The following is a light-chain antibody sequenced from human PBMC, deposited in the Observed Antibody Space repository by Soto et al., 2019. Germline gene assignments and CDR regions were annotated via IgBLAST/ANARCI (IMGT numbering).Light chain of an antibody. J-gene: IGKJ2*01. CDR1: QSVTSN. Sequence: EIVLTQSPATLSVSPGERATLSCRASQSVTSNLAWYQQKPGQAPRLLIYGASTSATNIPARFCGSGSGTEFTLTISSLQSEDSAVYYCQQYNDWPPYTFGQGTKLEIK. CDR2: GAS. V-gene: IGKV3-15*01. CDR3: QQYNDWPPYT.